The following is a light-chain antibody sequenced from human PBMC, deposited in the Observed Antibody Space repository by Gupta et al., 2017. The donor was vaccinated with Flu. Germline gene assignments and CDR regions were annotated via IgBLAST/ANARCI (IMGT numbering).Light chain of an antibody. J-gene: IGKJ4*01. Sequence: PATLSVSPGERATLSCRASQSVTSNLAWYQQKPGQGPRLLIYGASTRATTIPARFSGSGSETEFTLTISSLQSEDFAVYFCQQYNNWALTFGGGTKVEIK. CDR2: GAS. V-gene: IGKV3-15*01. CDR1: QSVTSN. CDR3: QQYNNWALT.